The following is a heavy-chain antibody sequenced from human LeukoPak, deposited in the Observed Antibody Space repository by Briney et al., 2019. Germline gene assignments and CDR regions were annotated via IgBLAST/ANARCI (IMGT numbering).Heavy chain of an antibody. CDR3: ARVAGYCSGGSCYSASPWFDP. CDR1: GGSISSHY. Sequence: SETLSLTCTVSGGSISSHYWSWIRQPPGKGLEWIGYIYYSGSTNYNPSLKSRVTISVDTSKNQFSLKLSSVTAADTAVYYCARVAGYCSGGSCYSASPWFDPWGQGTLVTVSS. CDR2: IYYSGST. J-gene: IGHJ5*02. D-gene: IGHD2-15*01. V-gene: IGHV4-59*11.